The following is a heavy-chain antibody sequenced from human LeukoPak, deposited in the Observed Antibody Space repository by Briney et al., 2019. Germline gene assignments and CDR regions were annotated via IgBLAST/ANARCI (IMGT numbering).Heavy chain of an antibody. V-gene: IGHV3-7*01. J-gene: IGHJ4*02. Sequence: GGSLRLSCAASGFTFSSYWMTWVRQAPGKGLEWVANIRQDGSDKYYVDSVKGRFTISRDNAKNSLFLQMNSLRAEDTAVYYCAKDYDITRYFDYWGQGTLVTVSS. CDR3: AKDYDITRYFDY. D-gene: IGHD3-9*01. CDR1: GFTFSSYW. CDR2: IRQDGSDK.